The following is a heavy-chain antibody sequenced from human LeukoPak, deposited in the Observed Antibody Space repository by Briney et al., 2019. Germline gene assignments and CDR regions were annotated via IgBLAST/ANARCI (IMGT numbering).Heavy chain of an antibody. CDR3: AKDGATLWYGEFRDAFDI. Sequence: GGSLRLSCAASGFTFSSYGMSWVRQAPGKGLEWVSAMSGSGGEIHYADSVKGRFTISRDNSKNTLYLQMNSLRAEDTAVYYCAKDGATLWYGEFRDAFDIWGQGTMVTVSS. CDR2: MSGSGGEI. CDR1: GFTFSSYG. V-gene: IGHV3-23*01. D-gene: IGHD3-10*01. J-gene: IGHJ3*02.